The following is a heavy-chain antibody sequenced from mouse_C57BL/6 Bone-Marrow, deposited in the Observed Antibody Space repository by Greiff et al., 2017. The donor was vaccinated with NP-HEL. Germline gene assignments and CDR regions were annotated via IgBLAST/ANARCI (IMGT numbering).Heavy chain of an antibody. D-gene: IGHD1-3*01. CDR3: ARVGGSSLFDY. Sequence: EVQLQESGPGLVKPSQSLSLTCSVTGYSITSGYYWNWIRQFPGNKLEWMGYISYDGSNNYNPSLKNRISITRDTSKNQFFLKLNSVTTEDTATYYCARVGGSSLFDYWGQGTTLTVSS. V-gene: IGHV3-6*01. J-gene: IGHJ2*01. CDR2: ISYDGSN. CDR1: GYSITSGYY.